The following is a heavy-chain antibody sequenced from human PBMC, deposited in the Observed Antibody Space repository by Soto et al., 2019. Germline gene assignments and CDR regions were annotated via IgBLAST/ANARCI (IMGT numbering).Heavy chain of an antibody. D-gene: IGHD2-8*02. CDR2: IWVDGSDK. CDR1: GFTFSLYA. V-gene: IGHV3-33*01. Sequence: GGSRRLSCAASGFTFSLYAIHGVRQAPGKGLEWVAAIWVDGSDKKYADSVKGRFTVSRDNSKNTLYLQMNSLRDEDTAVYFCARSGDCTGTSCHLRGPFGSWGPGTLVTVSS. J-gene: IGHJ4*02. CDR3: ARSGDCTGTSCHLRGPFGS.